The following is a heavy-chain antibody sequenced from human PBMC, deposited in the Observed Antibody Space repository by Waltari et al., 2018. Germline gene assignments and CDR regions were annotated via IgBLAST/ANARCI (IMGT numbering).Heavy chain of an antibody. D-gene: IGHD1-26*01. CDR2: ISGSGGST. J-gene: IGHJ6*02. CDR1: EFTFSSYA. Sequence: EVQLVESGGGLVQPGGSLRLSCAASEFTFSSYAMSWVRQAPGKGVEGGSVISGSGGSTYYADSVKGRFTISRDNSKNTLYLQMNSLRAEDTAVYYCAKNGEGYGGSYYYYYYGMDVWGQGTTVTVSS. CDR3: AKNGEGYGGSYYYYYYGMDV. V-gene: IGHV3-23*04.